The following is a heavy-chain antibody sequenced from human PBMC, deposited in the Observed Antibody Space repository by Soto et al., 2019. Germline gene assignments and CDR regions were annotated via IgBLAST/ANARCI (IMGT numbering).Heavy chain of an antibody. D-gene: IGHD3-22*01. J-gene: IGHJ1*01. CDR1: GGSFSGYY. CDR2: INHSGST. Sequence: QVQLQQWGAGLLKPSETLSLTCAVYGGSFSGYYWSWIRQPPGKGLEWIGEINHSGSTNYNPSLKSRVTIAVVTPKNQFSLQPGSVTAADTAVYYCARGVVFYYDSSGYYPQWFQHWGQGTLVTVSS. V-gene: IGHV4-34*01. CDR3: ARGVVFYYDSSGYYPQWFQH.